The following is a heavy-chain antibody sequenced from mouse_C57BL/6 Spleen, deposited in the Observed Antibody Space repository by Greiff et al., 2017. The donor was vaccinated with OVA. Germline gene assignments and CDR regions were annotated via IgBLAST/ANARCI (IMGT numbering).Heavy chain of an antibody. Sequence: VQLQQSGAELVRPGASVTLSCKASGYTFTDYEMHWVKQTPVHGLEWIGAIDPETGGTAYNQKFKGKAILTADKSSSTAYMELRSLTSEDSAVYYCTRRHGGAYWGQGTLVTVSA. V-gene: IGHV1-15*01. J-gene: IGHJ3*01. CDR1: GYTFTDYE. CDR2: IDPETGGT. CDR3: TRRHGGAY.